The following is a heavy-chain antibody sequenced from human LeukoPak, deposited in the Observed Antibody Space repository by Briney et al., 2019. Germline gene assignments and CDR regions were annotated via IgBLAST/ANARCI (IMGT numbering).Heavy chain of an antibody. CDR2: INHSGST. CDR1: GGSFSGYY. Sequence: SETLSLTCAVYGGSFSGYYWSWIRQPPGKGLEWIGEINHSGSTNYNPSLKSRVTMSVDTSRNQFSLNLRSVTAADTAMYYCARFRGIAAAGTEFDHWGQGTLVTVSS. V-gene: IGHV4-34*01. CDR3: ARFRGIAAAGTEFDH. J-gene: IGHJ4*02. D-gene: IGHD6-13*01.